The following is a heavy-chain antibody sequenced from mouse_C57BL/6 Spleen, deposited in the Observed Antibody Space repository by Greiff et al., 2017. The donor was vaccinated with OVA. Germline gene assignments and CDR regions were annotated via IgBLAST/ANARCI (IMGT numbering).Heavy chain of an antibody. Sequence: EVMLVESGGGLVQPGGSLKLSCAASGFTFSDYYMYWVRQTPEKRLEWVAYISNGGGSTYYPDTVKGRFTISRDNAKNTLYLQMSRLKSEDTAMYYCARGDYYGSSPYYYAMDYWGQGTSVTVSS. CDR3: ARGDYYGSSPYYYAMDY. CDR1: GFTFSDYY. CDR2: ISNGGGST. J-gene: IGHJ4*01. V-gene: IGHV5-12*01. D-gene: IGHD1-1*01.